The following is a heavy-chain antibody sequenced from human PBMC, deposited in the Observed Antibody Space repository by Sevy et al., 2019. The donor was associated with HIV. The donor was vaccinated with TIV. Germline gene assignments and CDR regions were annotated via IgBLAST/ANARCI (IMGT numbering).Heavy chain of an antibody. CDR2: ISPHNGDT. D-gene: IGHD2-15*01. CDR3: ARAYCSGGRCYSLAY. Sequence: ASVKVSCKISGYTFSSYRITWVRQAPGQGLECMGWISPHNGDTNYAQKLQGRVTMITDTSTTTAYMELRNLRSDDTAVYFCARAYCSGGRCYSLAYWGQGTLVTVSS. V-gene: IGHV1-18*01. J-gene: IGHJ4*01. CDR1: GYTFSSYR.